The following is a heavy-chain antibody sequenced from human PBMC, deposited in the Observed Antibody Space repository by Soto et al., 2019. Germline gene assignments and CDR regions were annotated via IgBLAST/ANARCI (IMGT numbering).Heavy chain of an antibody. D-gene: IGHD4-17*01. CDR3: AKGTRAPIYGDYSDY. V-gene: IGHV3-23*01. Sequence: GPLRPFCAASVFTFTTYAMSWVRQAPGKGLEWISTTSGSGRSTYYAESVKGRSTISRDISKNTLYLQVNSLRAEGAAVYYCAKGTRAPIYGDYSDYWGHGTLATVSS. CDR1: VFTFTTYA. J-gene: IGHJ4*01. CDR2: TSGSGRST.